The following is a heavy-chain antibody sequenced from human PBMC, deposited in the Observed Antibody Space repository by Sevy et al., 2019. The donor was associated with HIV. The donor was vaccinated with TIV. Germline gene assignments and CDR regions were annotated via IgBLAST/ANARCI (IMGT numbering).Heavy chain of an antibody. CDR1: GFTLSNYW. J-gene: IGHJ4*02. CDR2: VIQDGSDK. Sequence: GGSLRLSCAASGFTLSNYWMSWVRRAPGKGLEWVANVIQDGSDKYYVDSVKGRFTISRDNAKNSLYLQMNSLRVEDTAVYYSARDLFSGSYYENYWGQGTLVTVSS. V-gene: IGHV3-7*01. CDR3: ARDLFSGSYYENY. D-gene: IGHD1-26*01.